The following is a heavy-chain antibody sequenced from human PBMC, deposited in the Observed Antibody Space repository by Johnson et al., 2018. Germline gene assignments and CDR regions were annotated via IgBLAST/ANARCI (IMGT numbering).Heavy chain of an antibody. J-gene: IGHJ3*02. D-gene: IGHD2-21*01. CDR2: ISSSSSTI. V-gene: IGHV3-48*01. CDR1: GFTFSSYS. CDR3: AREARAYARGSDAFDI. Sequence: VQLQESGGGLVQPGGSLRLSCAASGFTFSSYSMNWVRQAPGKGLEWVSYISSSSSTIYYADSVKGRFTISSDNSKNTLYLQMNSLRAEDTAVYYCAREARAYARGSDAFDIWGQGTMVTVSS.